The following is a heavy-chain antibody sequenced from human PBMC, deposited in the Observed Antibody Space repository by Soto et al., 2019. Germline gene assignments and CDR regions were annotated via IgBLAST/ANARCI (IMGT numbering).Heavy chain of an antibody. V-gene: IGHV3-30*04. CDR1: GFTSSNYF. CDR2: ISYDGSHT. CDR3: ARVDPYYAMDV. Sequence: QVQLVESGGGVVQPGRSLRLSCAASGFTSSNYFMHWVRQAPGKGQEWVAAISYDGSHTHYVDSVRGRITISRDNSRNTLFLQMNSVSGEDKAVYYCARVDPYYAMDVWGQGTTVTVSS. D-gene: IGHD3-16*01. J-gene: IGHJ6*02.